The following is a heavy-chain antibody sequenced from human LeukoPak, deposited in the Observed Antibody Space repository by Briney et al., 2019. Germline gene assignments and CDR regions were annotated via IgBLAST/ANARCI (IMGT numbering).Heavy chain of an antibody. CDR3: AKDTGRRIFGVAYDAFDI. V-gene: IGHV3-30*04. D-gene: IGHD3-3*01. Sequence: PGRSLRLSCAASGFTFSSYAMHWVRQAPGKGLEWVAVTRYDGSNNYYADSVKGRFTISRDNSKNTLYLQMNSLRPEDTAVYYCAKDTGRRIFGVAYDAFDIWGQGTMVTVSS. CDR1: GFTFSSYA. J-gene: IGHJ3*02. CDR2: TRYDGSNN.